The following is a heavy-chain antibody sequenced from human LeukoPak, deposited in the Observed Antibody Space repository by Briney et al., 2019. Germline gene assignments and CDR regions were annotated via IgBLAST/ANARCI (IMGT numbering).Heavy chain of an antibody. V-gene: IGHV3-13*01. CDR3: ARGGRGSSRFDN. D-gene: IGHD6-13*01. Sequence: GGSLRLSCAASGFTFKSYDMHWVRQAAGEGLEWVTAIGTAGDTYYPGSVKGRFTISRENAKNSLYLQMNSLRAGDTAVYYCARGGRGSSRFDNWGQGTLVTVSS. CDR2: IGTAGDT. J-gene: IGHJ4*02. CDR1: GFTFKSYD.